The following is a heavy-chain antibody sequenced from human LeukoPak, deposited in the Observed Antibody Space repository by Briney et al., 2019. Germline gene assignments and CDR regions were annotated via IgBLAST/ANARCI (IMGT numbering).Heavy chain of an antibody. CDR1: GGSISGYY. CDR2: MYYSGST. V-gene: IGHV4-39*01. Sequence: SETLSLTCTVSGGSISGYYWGWIRQPPGKGLEWIGSMYYSGSTYYNPSLKSRVTISVDTSKNQFSLKLTSVTAADTAVYYCARQNPAAEGQGLDHWGQGALVTVSS. CDR3: ARQNPAAEGQGLDH. J-gene: IGHJ4*02. D-gene: IGHD6-13*01.